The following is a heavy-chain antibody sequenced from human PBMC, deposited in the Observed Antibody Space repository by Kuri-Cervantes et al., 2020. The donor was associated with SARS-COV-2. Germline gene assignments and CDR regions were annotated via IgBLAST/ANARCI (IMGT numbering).Heavy chain of an antibody. CDR3: ARLSSIAAPTDY. CDR2: VSQSGST. Sequence: SETLSLTCAMYGESASGYFWSWFRQPPGKGLEWIGEVSQSGSTDYNPSLKSPVTMTLDTSMKHFSLNLSYVTAADTAVYYCARLSSIAAPTDYWGQGTLVTVSS. J-gene: IGHJ4*02. D-gene: IGHD6-6*01. V-gene: IGHV4-34*01. CDR1: GESASGYF.